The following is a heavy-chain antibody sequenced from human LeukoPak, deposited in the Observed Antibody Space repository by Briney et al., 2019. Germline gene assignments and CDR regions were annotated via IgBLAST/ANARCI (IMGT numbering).Heavy chain of an antibody. J-gene: IGHJ4*02. CDR2: IYTSGST. D-gene: IGHD6-13*01. Sequence: GSLRLSCAASGFTFSSYSMNWVRQAPGKGLEWIGYIYTSGSTNYNPSLKSRVTISVDTSKNQFSLKLSSVTAADTAVYYCARHGGSSWSFDYWGQGTLVTVSS. V-gene: IGHV4-4*09. CDR3: ARHGGSSWSFDY. CDR1: GFTFSSYS.